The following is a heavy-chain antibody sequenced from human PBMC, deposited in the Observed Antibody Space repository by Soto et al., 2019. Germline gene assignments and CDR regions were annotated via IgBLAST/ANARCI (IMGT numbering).Heavy chain of an antibody. CDR3: ARDQWNGAKGDWFDP. V-gene: IGHV4-4*07. CDR2: IYTSGST. CDR1: GGSISSYY. J-gene: IGHJ5*02. Sequence: SETLSLTCTVSGGSISSYYWSCIRQPAGKGLEWIGRIYTSGSTNYTPSLKSRGTMSVDTSKNQFSMKLSSVTPADTAVYHCARDQWNGAKGDWFDPWGQGTRVTVSS. D-gene: IGHD1-1*01.